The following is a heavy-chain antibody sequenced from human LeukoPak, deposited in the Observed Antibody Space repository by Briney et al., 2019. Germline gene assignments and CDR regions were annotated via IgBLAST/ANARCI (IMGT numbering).Heavy chain of an antibody. CDR2: IRSNGDTT. V-gene: IGHV3-23*01. Sequence: GGSLRLSCAASGFTLNNYIMKWVRQAPGKGLEWVSTIRSNGDTTYNADSVKGRFTISRDNSKNTLYLELNSLRVEDTATFYCAKGQELDDGVFDSWGQGTMVTVSS. CDR1: GFTLNNYI. D-gene: IGHD1-1*01. CDR3: AKGQELDDGVFDS. J-gene: IGHJ4*02.